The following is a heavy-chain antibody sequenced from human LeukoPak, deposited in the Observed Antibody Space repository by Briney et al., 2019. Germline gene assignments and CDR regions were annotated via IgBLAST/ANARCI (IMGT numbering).Heavy chain of an antibody. CDR1: GFTFSGYG. CDR2: ISYDGSNK. J-gene: IGHJ4*02. V-gene: IGHV3-30*18. CDR3: AKDHGESYYGSGSLFDY. Sequence: HPGGSLRLSCAASGFTFSGYGMHWVRQAPGKGLEWVAVISYDGSNKYYADSVKGRFTISRDNPKNTLYLQMNSLRAEDTAVYYCAKDHGESYYGSGSLFDYWGQGTLVTVSS. D-gene: IGHD3-10*01.